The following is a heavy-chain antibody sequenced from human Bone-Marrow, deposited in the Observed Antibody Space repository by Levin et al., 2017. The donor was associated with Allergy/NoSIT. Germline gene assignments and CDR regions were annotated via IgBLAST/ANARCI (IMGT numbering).Heavy chain of an antibody. CDR2: ISSSGST. J-gene: IGHJ4*02. CDR3: ARDDYADFTGWV. D-gene: IGHD4-17*01. Sequence: SETLSLTCTVSGGSVSSDTYYWSWIRQPPGKGLEWIGYISSSGSTYYNPSLMSRVTISVHTSKNQFSLNLSSVTAADTAVYYCARDDYADFTGWVWGQGSLVTVSS. CDR1: GGSVSSDTYY. V-gene: IGHV4-61*01.